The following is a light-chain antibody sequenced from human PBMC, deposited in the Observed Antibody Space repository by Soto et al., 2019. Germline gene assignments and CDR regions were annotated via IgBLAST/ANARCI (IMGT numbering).Light chain of an antibody. Sequence: IVLTQSPGTLSLSPGERATLSCRASQSVSSSYLAWYQQKPGKAPRLLIYAASSRATGIPDRFSGSGSGTDVTLTISRLEPEDFAVYYCQQYGSSPLYTFGQGTKLEIK. J-gene: IGKJ2*01. CDR1: QSVSSSY. CDR3: QQYGSSPLYT. CDR2: AAS. V-gene: IGKV3-20*01.